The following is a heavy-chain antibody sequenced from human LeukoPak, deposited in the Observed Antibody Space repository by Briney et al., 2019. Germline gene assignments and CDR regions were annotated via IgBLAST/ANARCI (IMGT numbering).Heavy chain of an antibody. CDR3: AREVILWSTGWFDP. D-gene: IGHD3-10*01. V-gene: IGHV1-69*05. J-gene: IGHJ5*02. CDR2: IIPIFGTA. CDR1: GGTFSSYA. Sequence: SVKVSCKASGGTFSSYAISWVRQAPGRGLEWMGRIIPIFGTANYAQKFQGRVTITTDESTSTAYMELSSLRSEDTAVYYCAREVILWSTGWFDPWGQGTLVTVSS.